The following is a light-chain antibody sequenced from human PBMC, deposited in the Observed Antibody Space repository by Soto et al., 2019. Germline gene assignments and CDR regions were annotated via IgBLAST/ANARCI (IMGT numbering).Light chain of an antibody. CDR2: LNNDGSH. Sequence: QLVLTQSPSASASLGASVKLTCTLSSGHSSYAIAWHQKQPGKGPRYLMDLNNDGSHTKGYGIPDRFSGSSSGADRYLIISSLQSEDEADYYCQTWGTGFQFFGGGTKLTVL. CDR1: SGHSSYA. V-gene: IGLV4-69*01. CDR3: QTWGTGFQF. J-gene: IGLJ2*01.